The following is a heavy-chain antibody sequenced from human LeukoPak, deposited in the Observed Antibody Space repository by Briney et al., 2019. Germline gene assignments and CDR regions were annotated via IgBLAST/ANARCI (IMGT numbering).Heavy chain of an antibody. Sequence: ASLKVSCKASGYTFTGYYMHWVRQAPGQGLEWMGWINPNSGGTNYAQKFQGWVTMTRDMSISTAYMELSRLRSDDTAVYYCAREERAAADLDYWGQGTLVTVSS. CDR2: INPNSGGT. J-gene: IGHJ4*02. CDR1: GYTFTGYY. V-gene: IGHV1-2*04. D-gene: IGHD6-13*01. CDR3: AREERAAADLDY.